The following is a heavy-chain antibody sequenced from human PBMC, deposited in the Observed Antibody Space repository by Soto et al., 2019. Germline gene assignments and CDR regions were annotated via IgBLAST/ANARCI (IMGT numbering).Heavy chain of an antibody. J-gene: IGHJ6*02. Sequence: SETLSLTCTVSGGSISSGGYYWSWIRQHPGKGLEWIGYIYYSGSTYYNPSLKSRVTISVDASKNQFALKLSSVTAADTAVYYCARDLEGRYGMDVWGQGTTVTVSS. CDR3: ARDLEGRYGMDV. CDR1: GGSISSGGYY. CDR2: IYYSGST. V-gene: IGHV4-31*03.